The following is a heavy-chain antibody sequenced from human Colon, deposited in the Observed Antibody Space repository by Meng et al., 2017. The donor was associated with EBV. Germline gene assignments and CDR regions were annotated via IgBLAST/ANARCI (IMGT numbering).Heavy chain of an antibody. CDR3: ARTGCSSSSCYDY. J-gene: IGHJ4*02. V-gene: IGHV1-3*01. CDR1: GYSFTTYA. D-gene: IGHD2-2*01. Sequence: QGQLVQSGAEVKKPGASVKVSCKASGYSFTTYAMHWVRQAPGQRLEWMGWINAGNGNTKYSEKFQSRVTITRDTAASTAYMELSSLRSEDTAVYYCARTGCSSSSCYDYWGQGTLVTVSS. CDR2: INAGNGNT.